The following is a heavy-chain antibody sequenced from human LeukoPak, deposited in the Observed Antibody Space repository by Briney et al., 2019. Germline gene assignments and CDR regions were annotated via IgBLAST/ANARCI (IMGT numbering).Heavy chain of an antibody. CDR3: TGVDAAMPDAFDI. CDR1: GFTFRSSE. D-gene: IGHD5-18*01. Sequence: GGSLRLSCAASGFTFRSSEMNWVRQAPGKGLEWVAAISYDGSNKYSADSVKGRFTISRDNSKNTLYLQMSSLRADDTALYYCTGVDAAMPDAFDIWGQGTTVTVSS. J-gene: IGHJ3*02. CDR2: ISYDGSNK. V-gene: IGHV3-30*04.